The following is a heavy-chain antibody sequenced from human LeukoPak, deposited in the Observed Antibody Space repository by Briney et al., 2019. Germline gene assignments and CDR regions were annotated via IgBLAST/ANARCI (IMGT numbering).Heavy chain of an antibody. CDR3: ARTSPTIGIAGATYNI. D-gene: IGHD1-26*01. CDR2: IYYSGST. CDR1: GGSISPSSHY. V-gene: IGHV4-39*01. J-gene: IGHJ4*02. Sequence: SETLSLTCTVSGGSISPSSHYWGWIRQPPGKGLEWIGTIYYSGSTYYNPSLKSRGTISVDTAKNQFSLRLTSVTATDTAVYYCARTSPTIGIAGATYNIWGQGTLVTVSS.